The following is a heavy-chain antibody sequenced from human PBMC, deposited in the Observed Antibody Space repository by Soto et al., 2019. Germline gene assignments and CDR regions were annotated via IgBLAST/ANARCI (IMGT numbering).Heavy chain of an antibody. Sequence: QVQLVQSGAEVKKPGSSVKVSCKASGGTSSSYAISWVRQAPGQGLEWMGGIIPMFGAPNNAQKFQGRVTITADESTSTVYMELSSLRSEDTAVYYCARGRGSRFVEWLFEGMDVWGQGTTVIVSS. CDR1: GGTSSSYA. CDR3: ARGRGSRFVEWLFEGMDV. V-gene: IGHV1-69*01. CDR2: IIPMFGAP. D-gene: IGHD3-3*01. J-gene: IGHJ6*02.